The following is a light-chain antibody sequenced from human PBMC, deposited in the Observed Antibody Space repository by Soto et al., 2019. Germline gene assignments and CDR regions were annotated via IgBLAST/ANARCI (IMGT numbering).Light chain of an antibody. V-gene: IGLV2-14*01. J-gene: IGLJ2*01. CDR2: DVS. CDR3: SSYTSSSTLV. CDR1: SSDVGGYNY. Sequence: QSALTQPASVSGSPGQSITISCTGTSSDVGGYNYVSWYQQHAGKAPKLMIYDVSNRPSGVSNRFSGSKSGNTASLTISGLQAEDEADYYCSSYTSSSTLVFGGGTQLTVL.